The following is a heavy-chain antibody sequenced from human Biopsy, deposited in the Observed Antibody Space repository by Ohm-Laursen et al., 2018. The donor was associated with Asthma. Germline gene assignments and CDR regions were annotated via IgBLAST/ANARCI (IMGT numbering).Heavy chain of an antibody. CDR1: GGTFNTYV. CDR2: INSVFGTT. Sequence: SSVKVSCKSLGGTFNTYVIGWVRQAPGQGLEWMGGINSVFGTTTYPQKFQDRVTITADDSASTVYMELSSLRSEDTAVYYCARKAGSCISRTCYSLDFWGQGTLVIVSS. D-gene: IGHD2-2*01. V-gene: IGHV1-69*01. CDR3: ARKAGSCISRTCYSLDF. J-gene: IGHJ4*02.